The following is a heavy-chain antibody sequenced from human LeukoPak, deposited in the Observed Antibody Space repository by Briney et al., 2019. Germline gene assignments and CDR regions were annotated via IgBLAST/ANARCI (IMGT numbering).Heavy chain of an antibody. CDR3: ARRDTTMVRVDY. CDR1: GFTFRNAS. J-gene: IGHJ4*02. Sequence: PGGSLRLSCAASGFTFRNASMSWVRQAPGKGLEWVGRIKSKTDGGTTGYAAPVKGRFTISRDDSKNTLYLQINSLTTEDTAVYFCARRDTTMVRVDYWGQGTLVTVSS. D-gene: IGHD5-18*01. V-gene: IGHV3-15*01. CDR2: IKSKTDGGTT.